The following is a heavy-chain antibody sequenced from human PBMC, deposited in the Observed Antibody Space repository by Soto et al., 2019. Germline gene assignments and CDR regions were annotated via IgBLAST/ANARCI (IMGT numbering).Heavy chain of an antibody. CDR1: GFTFSNYG. D-gene: IGHD6-13*01. Sequence: QVHLVESGGGVVQPGMSLRLSCAASGFTFSNYGMHWVRQAPGKGLEWVALILYDGSNKYYADSVKGRFTISRDNSKNTLYLQMNSLRAEDTAVYYCVRDWTDSNSAAWGQGTMVTVSS. CDR3: VRDWTDSNSAA. V-gene: IGHV3-33*01. J-gene: IGHJ3*01. CDR2: ILYDGSNK.